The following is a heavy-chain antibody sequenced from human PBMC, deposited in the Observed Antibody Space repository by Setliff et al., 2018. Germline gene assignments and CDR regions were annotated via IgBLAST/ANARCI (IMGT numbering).Heavy chain of an antibody. D-gene: IGHD1-1*01. J-gene: IGHJ4*02. V-gene: IGHV1-46*01. CDR1: GYSFTSHY. CDR3: ARGYNWALFDY. Sequence: GASVKVSCKTSGYSFTSHYMHWVRQAPGQGLEWMGIINPGGLSSSSTQKFEGRVTMTRDTSTSTVYMELSRLRSDDTAVYYCARGYNWALFDYWGQGTLVTVSS. CDR2: INPGGLSS.